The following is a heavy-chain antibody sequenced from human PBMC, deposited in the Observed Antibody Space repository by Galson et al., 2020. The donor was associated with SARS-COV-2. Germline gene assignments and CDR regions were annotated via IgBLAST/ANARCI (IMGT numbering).Heavy chain of an antibody. CDR1: GFTFSSYS. J-gene: IGHJ6*03. CDR2: ISSSSSTI. CDR3: ARDRGYDRSGDYYVAYYYYYMDV. D-gene: IGHD3-22*01. Sequence: GGSLRLSCAASGFTFSSYSMNWVRQAPGKGLEWVSYISSSSSTIYYADSVKGRFTISRDNAKNSLYLQMNSLRAEDTAVYYCARDRGYDRSGDYYVAYYYYYMDVWGKGTTVTISS. V-gene: IGHV3-48*01.